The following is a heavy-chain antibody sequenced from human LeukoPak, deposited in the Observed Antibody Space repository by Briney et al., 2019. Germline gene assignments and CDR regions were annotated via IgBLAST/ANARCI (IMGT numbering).Heavy chain of an antibody. CDR1: GFTFSSYA. CDR3: ARRPIKYYYYGMDV. V-gene: IGHV3-30*04. J-gene: IGHJ6*02. Sequence: GGSLRLSCAASGFTFSSYAMHWVRQAPGKGLEWVAVISYDGSNKYYAGSVKCRFTISRDNSKNTLYLQMNSLRAEDTAVYYCARRPIKYYYYGMDVWGQGTTVTVSS. CDR2: ISYDGSNK.